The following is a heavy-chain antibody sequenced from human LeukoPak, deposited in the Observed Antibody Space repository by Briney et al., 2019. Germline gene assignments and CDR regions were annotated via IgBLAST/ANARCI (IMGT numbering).Heavy chain of an antibody. CDR3: ARLDGFEGIIIDY. D-gene: IGHD1-14*01. CDR2: IYHSGST. V-gene: IGHV4-38-2*01. J-gene: IGHJ4*02. Sequence: PSETLSLTCAVSGYSISSGYYWGWIRQPPGKGLEWIGSIYHSGSTYYNPSLKSRVTISVDTSKNQFSLKLSSVTAADTAVYYCARLDGFEGIIIDYWGQGTLVTVSS. CDR1: GYSISSGYY.